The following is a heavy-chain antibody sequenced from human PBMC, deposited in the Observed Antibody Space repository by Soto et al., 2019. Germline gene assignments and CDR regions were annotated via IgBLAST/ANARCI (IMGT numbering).Heavy chain of an antibody. CDR2: LNQGANEK. CDR3: ARDPGWGALDY. V-gene: IGHV3-7*01. CDR1: GFTFSNSW. J-gene: IGHJ4*02. Sequence: QPGGSLRLSCAASGFTFSNSWMSWVRQAPGKGLEWVANLNQGANEKNYVDSVKGRFAVSRDNAKSTLYLQMDSLSADDTAVYYCARDPGWGALDYWGRGTLVTVSS. D-gene: IGHD3-16*01.